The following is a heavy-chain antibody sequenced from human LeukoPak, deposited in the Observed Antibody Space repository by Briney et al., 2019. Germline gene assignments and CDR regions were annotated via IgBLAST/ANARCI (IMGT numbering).Heavy chain of an antibody. CDR2: ITPMVNTA. CDR1: GGTFSSYA. D-gene: IGHD1-1*01. Sequence: SVKVSCKASGGTFSSYAISWVRQAPGQGLEWMGGITPMVNTAKYAQKFQDRVTITTDESASTAYLDLSSLTSEDTAVYYCTRGNWSDAFDVWGQGALVTVSS. CDR3: TRGNWSDAFDV. J-gene: IGHJ3*01. V-gene: IGHV1-69*05.